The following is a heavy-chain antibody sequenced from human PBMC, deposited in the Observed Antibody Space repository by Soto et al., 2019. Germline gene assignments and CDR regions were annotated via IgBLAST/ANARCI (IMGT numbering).Heavy chain of an antibody. D-gene: IGHD2-2*01. Sequence: SPTLSLTCTVSGGSISSYYWSWIRQPPGKGLEWIGYIYYSGSTNYNPSLKSRVTISVDTSKNQFSLKLSSVTAADTAVYYCARLGCSSTSCYFDPWGQGTLVTVSS. CDR1: GGSISSYY. V-gene: IGHV4-59*08. CDR2: IYYSGST. J-gene: IGHJ5*02. CDR3: ARLGCSSTSCYFDP.